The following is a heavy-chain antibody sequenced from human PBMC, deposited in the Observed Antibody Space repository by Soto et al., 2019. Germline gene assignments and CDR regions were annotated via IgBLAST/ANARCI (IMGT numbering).Heavy chain of an antibody. V-gene: IGHV3-7*01. D-gene: IGHD3-9*01. CDR3: AAERRLRYFDY. J-gene: IGHJ4*01. Sequence: EVQLVESGGGLVQPGGSLRLSCAASGFTFSSYWMSWVRQAPGKGLEWVANIKHDGSEKYYVDSVKGRFTISRDNAKNSLYLQMNSLRAEDTAVYYCAAERRLRYFDYWGQEPWSPSPQ. CDR1: GFTFSSYW. CDR2: IKHDGSEK.